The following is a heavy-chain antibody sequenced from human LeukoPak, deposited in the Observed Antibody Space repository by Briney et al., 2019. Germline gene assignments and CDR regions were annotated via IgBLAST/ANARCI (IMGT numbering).Heavy chain of an antibody. Sequence: SETLSLTCTVSGGSISTYSWSWIRQPPGKGLEWIGSIYYSGSTNYNPSLKSRVTISLDTSENQFSLKLSSVTAADTAVYYCASRNAAIVGATPLGMDVWGQGTTVTVSS. D-gene: IGHD1-26*01. CDR1: GGSISTYS. J-gene: IGHJ6*02. CDR2: IYYSGST. V-gene: IGHV4-59*01. CDR3: ASRNAAIVGATPLGMDV.